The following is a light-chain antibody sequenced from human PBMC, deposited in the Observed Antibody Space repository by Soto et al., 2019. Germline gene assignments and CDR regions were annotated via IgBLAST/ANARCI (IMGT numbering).Light chain of an antibody. J-gene: IGLJ1*01. CDR2: SNN. Sequence: QSVRTQPPSASGTPGHRVTISCSGSSSNIGSNTVNWYQQLPGTAPKLLIYSNNQRPSGVPDRFSGSKSGTSASLAISGLQSEDEADYYCAAWDDSLNGLYVFGTGTKVTAL. CDR3: AAWDDSLNGLYV. V-gene: IGLV1-44*01. CDR1: SSNIGSNT.